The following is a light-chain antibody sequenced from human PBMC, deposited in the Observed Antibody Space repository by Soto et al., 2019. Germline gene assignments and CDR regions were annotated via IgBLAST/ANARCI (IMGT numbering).Light chain of an antibody. CDR1: QSVSSIY. Sequence: EIVLTQSPGTLSLSPGERATLSCRASQSVSSIYLAWYQQKLGQAPRLLIYGASSRATGIPDRFSGSGSGTDFTLTISRLEPEDFAVYYCQRYGSSRWTFGQGTKVEI. CDR3: QRYGSSRWT. V-gene: IGKV3-20*01. J-gene: IGKJ1*01. CDR2: GAS.